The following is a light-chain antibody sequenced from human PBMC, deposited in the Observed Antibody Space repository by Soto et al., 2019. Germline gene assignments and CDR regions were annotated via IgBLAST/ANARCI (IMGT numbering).Light chain of an antibody. CDR3: QQYGSSPT. CDR2: GAS. J-gene: IGKJ2*01. V-gene: IGKV3-20*01. Sequence: EIVLTQSPGTLSLSPGERATLSCRASQSVGSRYLAWYQQKPGQAPRLLMSGASSRATGIPDRFSGSGSGTDFTLTISRLEPEDCAVYYCQQYGSSPTFGQGTKLEIK. CDR1: QSVGSRY.